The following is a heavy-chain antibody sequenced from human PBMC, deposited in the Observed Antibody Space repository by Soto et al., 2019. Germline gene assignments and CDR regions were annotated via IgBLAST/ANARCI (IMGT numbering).Heavy chain of an antibody. V-gene: IGHV3-23*01. J-gene: IGHJ3*01. CDR1: GFTFNIFA. CDR3: ARDRMVHIFVWDPCDF. CDR2: IGGGDHER. Sequence: EVQLLESGGGLVQPGGSLRLSCAASGFTFNIFAMSWVRQAPGKGLEWVSAIGGGDHERYYADSVKGRFTISRDSSKRILCLQSNSLRAEDTAVYYCARDRMVHIFVWDPCDFWGQGTMVTVSS. D-gene: IGHD2-8*01.